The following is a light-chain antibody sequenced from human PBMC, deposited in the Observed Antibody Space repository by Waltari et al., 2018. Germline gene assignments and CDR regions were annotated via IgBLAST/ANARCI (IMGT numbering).Light chain of an antibody. CDR3: QQLETFPPT. Sequence: IHLSQSPSSLSASVGDRVIITCRASQDISNYLAWYQQKPGKAPKLLIYATSTLQSGVPSRFSGSGSGTDFTLTISRLQPEDSATYYCQQLETFPPTFGQGTKLEIK. V-gene: IGKV1-9*01. CDR2: ATS. CDR1: QDISNY. J-gene: IGKJ2*01.